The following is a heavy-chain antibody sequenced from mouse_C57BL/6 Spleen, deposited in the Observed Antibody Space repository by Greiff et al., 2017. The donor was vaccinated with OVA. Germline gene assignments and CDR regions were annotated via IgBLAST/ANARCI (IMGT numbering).Heavy chain of an antibody. CDR1: GYSITSGYY. J-gene: IGHJ1*03. CDR2: ISYDGSN. CDR3: ARDKYGSPGYFDV. D-gene: IGHD1-1*01. Sequence: EVKLVESGPGLVKPSQSLSLTCSVTGYSITSGYYWNWIRQFPGNKLEWMGYISYDGSNNYNQSLKNRISITRDTSKNQFFLKFNSVTTEDTATYYCARDKYGSPGYFDVWGTGTTVTVSS. V-gene: IGHV3-6*01.